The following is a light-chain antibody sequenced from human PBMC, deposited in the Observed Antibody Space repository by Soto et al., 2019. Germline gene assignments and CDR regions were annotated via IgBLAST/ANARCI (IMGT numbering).Light chain of an antibody. CDR2: EVT. J-gene: IGLJ2*01. CDR3: SSYAGSNTL. Sequence: QSALTQPPSPSGSPGQSVTISCTGTSSDIGGYNYVSWYQQHPGKAPKLMIYEVTKRASGVHDRFSGSKSGNTASLTVSGLHAEDEADYYRSSYAGSNTLFGGGTQLSVL. V-gene: IGLV2-8*01. CDR1: SSDIGGYNY.